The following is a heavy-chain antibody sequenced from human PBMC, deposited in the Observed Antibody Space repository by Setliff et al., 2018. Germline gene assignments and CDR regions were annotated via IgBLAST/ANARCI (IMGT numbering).Heavy chain of an antibody. CDR2: INTNTGNP. CDR1: GYTFTTYA. J-gene: IGHJ4*02. CDR3: ARVSQCGSTSSCYIDY. D-gene: IGHD2-2*02. V-gene: IGHV7-4-1*02. Sequence: ASVKVSCKASGYTFTTYAMGWMRQIPGQGLEWMGWINTNTGNPNYAQGFTGRFVFSFDTSVNTAYLEINSLKAEDTARYYCARVSQCGSTSSCYIDYWGQGTLVTVPS.